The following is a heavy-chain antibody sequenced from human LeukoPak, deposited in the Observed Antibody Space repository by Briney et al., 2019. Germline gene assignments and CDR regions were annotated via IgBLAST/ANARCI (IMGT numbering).Heavy chain of an antibody. J-gene: IGHJ3*02. D-gene: IGHD1-14*01. Sequence: GGSLRLSCVVSGFRFITFGMNWVRQAPGKGVEWLSIISGSGCSTFYADSVKGRFTVSRDNSKNTLYLQMNSLRAEDTAVYYCAKFRKPMALLDAFDIWGQGTMVTVPS. V-gene: IGHV3-23*01. CDR2: ISGSGCST. CDR1: GFRFITFG. CDR3: AKFRKPMALLDAFDI.